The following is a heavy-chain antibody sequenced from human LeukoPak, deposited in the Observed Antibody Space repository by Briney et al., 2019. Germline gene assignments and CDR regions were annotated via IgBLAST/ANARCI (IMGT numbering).Heavy chain of an antibody. V-gene: IGHV4-4*07. D-gene: IGHD6-19*01. Sequence: NSSETLTLTCTVSNGSMRSYYWTWIRQPAGKGLEWVGRLFDARKVNYNPSLGGRVTMSMDTSKNQFSLRMTSVTAADTAVYYCARQYGSSGWPDYWGQGTLVTVSS. CDR1: NGSMRSYY. CDR2: LFDARKV. J-gene: IGHJ4*02. CDR3: ARQYGSSGWPDY.